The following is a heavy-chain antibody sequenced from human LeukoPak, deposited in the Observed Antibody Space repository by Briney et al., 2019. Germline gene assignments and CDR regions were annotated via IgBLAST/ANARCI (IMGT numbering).Heavy chain of an antibody. V-gene: IGHV4-61*01. D-gene: IGHD1-26*01. CDR3: ASTVGATTVDY. CDR1: GGSVSSGSYY. CDR2: IYYSGST. Sequence: SETLSLTCTVPGGSVSSGSYYWSWIRQPPGKGLEWIGYIYYSGSTNYNPSLKSRVTISVDTSKNQFSLKLSSVTAADTAVYYCASTVGATTVDYWGQGTLVTVSS. J-gene: IGHJ4*02.